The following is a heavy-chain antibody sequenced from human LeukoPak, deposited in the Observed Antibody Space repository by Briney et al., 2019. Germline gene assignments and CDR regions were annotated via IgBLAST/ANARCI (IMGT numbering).Heavy chain of an antibody. Sequence: PGGSLRLSCAASGFTFSSYAMTWVRQAPGRGLEWVSAISGSGGSTYYADSVKGRFTISRDNSKNTLYLQMNSLRAEDTAVYYCGKCIVATNYYYYYMDVWGKGTTVTVSS. CDR3: GKCIVATNYYYYYMDV. CDR2: ISGSGGST. J-gene: IGHJ6*03. D-gene: IGHD5-12*01. CDR1: GFTFSSYA. V-gene: IGHV3-23*01.